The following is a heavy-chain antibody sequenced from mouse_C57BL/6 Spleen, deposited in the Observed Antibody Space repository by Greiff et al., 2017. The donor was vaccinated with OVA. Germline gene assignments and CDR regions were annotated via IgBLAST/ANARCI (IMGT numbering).Heavy chain of an antibody. J-gene: IGHJ3*01. D-gene: IGHD2-3*01. CDR3: TRDDYDGYYPFAY. CDR2: ISSGGDYI. Sequence: DVHLVESGGGLVKPGGSLKLSCAASGFTFSSYAMSWVRQTPEKRLEWVAYISSGGDYIYYADTVKGRFTISRDNARNTLYLQMSSLKSEDTAMYYCTRDDYDGYYPFAYWGQGTLVTVSA. V-gene: IGHV5-9-1*02. CDR1: GFTFSSYA.